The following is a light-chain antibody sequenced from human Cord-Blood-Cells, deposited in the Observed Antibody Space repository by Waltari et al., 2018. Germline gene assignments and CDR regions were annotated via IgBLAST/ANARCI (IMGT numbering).Light chain of an antibody. CDR1: QSISSW. CDR3: QQYNSYPFT. CDR2: KAS. V-gene: IGKV1-5*03. Sequence: DIQMTQSPSTLSASVGDRVTITCRASQSISSWLAWYQQKPGKAPKLLLYKASSLESGVPSRFSGSGSGTEFTLTFSSLQPDDFATYYCQQYNSYPFTFGPGTKVDIK. J-gene: IGKJ3*01.